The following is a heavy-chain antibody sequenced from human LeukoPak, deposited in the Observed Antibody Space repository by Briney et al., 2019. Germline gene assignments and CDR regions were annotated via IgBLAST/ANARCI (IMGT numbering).Heavy chain of an antibody. Sequence: GGSLRLSCAASGFTFSSYGMHWVRQAPGKGLEWVASIRYDGSNKYYADSVKGRFTISRDNSKNTLYLQMNSLRAEDTAVYYCARAVPVVRYFDTLDYYYMDVWGKGTTVTISS. CDR2: IRYDGSNK. CDR3: ARAVPVVRYFDTLDYYYMDV. CDR1: GFTFSSYG. J-gene: IGHJ6*03. D-gene: IGHD3-9*01. V-gene: IGHV3-30*02.